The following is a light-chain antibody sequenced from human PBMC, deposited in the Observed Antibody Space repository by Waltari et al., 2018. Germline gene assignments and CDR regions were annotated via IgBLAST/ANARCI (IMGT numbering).Light chain of an antibody. Sequence: DIQMTQSQSSLPASVGDRVTITCRASQSISSYLNWYQQKPGKAPKLLIYAASSLQSGVPSRFSGSGSGTDFTLTISSLQPEDFATYYCQQSYSTPRTFGQGTKVEIK. V-gene: IGKV1-39*01. CDR2: AAS. CDR3: QQSYSTPRT. CDR1: QSISSY. J-gene: IGKJ1*01.